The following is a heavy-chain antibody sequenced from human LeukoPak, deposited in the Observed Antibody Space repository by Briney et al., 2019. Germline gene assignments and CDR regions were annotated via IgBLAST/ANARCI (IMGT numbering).Heavy chain of an antibody. V-gene: IGHV1-2*04. J-gene: IGHJ6*02. CDR1: GYTFTGYY. CDR2: INPNSGGT. Sequence: GASVKVSCKASGYTFTGYYMHWVRQAPGQGLEWMGRINPNSGGTNYAQKFQGWVTMTRDTSISTAYMELSRLRSDDTAVYYCATGYTSLWYYGMDVWGQGTTVTVSS. D-gene: IGHD5-24*01. CDR3: ATGYTSLWYYGMDV.